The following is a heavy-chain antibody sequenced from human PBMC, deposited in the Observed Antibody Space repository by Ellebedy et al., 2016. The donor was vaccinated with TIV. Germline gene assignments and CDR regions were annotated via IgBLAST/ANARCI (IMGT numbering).Heavy chain of an antibody. J-gene: IGHJ5*02. Sequence: PGGSLRLSCAASGLTFSTFGMHWVRQAPGKGLEWVAVISSDGRNEFYADSVKGRFTISRDNSKNTLYLQINNLRTEDTAVYFCANMRCSGGSCHAGGDHWGQGTQVIVSS. CDR1: GLTFSTFG. CDR3: ANMRCSGGSCHAGGDH. CDR2: ISSDGRNE. D-gene: IGHD2-15*01. V-gene: IGHV3-30*18.